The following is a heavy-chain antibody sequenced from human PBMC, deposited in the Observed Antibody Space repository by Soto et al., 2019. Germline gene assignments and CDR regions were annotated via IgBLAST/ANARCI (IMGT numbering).Heavy chain of an antibody. Sequence: KSGPTLVNPTQTLTLTCTFSGFSLSTSGVGVGWIRQPPGKAREWLALIYWNDDKKYSPSLKSRLGITKDTFRNQVVLTMTNVDPLDTATYYCARRRGYNWNNPAFDYWGQGALVTVSS. D-gene: IGHD1-20*01. CDR1: GFSLSTSGVG. CDR2: IYWNDDK. CDR3: ARRRGYNWNNPAFDY. V-gene: IGHV2-5*01. J-gene: IGHJ4*02.